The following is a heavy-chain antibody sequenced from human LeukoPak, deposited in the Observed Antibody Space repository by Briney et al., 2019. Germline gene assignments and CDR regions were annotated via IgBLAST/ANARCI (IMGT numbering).Heavy chain of an antibody. V-gene: IGHV4-59*01. CDR2: IYYSGST. CDR1: GGSISSDY. CDR3: ARGPLYDSSGYPFDY. Sequence: RSSETLSLTCTVSGGSISSDYWSWIRQPPGKGLEWIGYIYYSGSTNYNPSLKSRVTISVDTSKNQFSLKLSSVTAADTAVYYCARGPLYDSSGYPFDYWGQGTLVTVSS. D-gene: IGHD3-22*01. J-gene: IGHJ4*02.